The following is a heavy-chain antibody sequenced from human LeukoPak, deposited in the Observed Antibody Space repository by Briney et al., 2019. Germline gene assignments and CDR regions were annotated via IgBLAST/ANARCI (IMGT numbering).Heavy chain of an antibody. D-gene: IGHD2-2*02. CDR2: IYPGDSDT. CDR3: ARLGVVVVPAAILGAFDY. J-gene: IGHJ4*02. Sequence: GESLKISCKGSGYSFTSYWIGWVRQMPGKGLEWMGIIYPGDSDTRYSPSFQGQVTISADKSISTAYLQWSSLKASDTAMYYCARLGVVVVPAAILGAFDYWGQGTLVTVSS. V-gene: IGHV5-51*01. CDR1: GYSFTSYW.